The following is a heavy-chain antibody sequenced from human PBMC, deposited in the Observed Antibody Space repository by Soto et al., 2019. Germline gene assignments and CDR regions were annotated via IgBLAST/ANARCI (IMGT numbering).Heavy chain of an antibody. J-gene: IGHJ3*02. Sequence: PVGSLRLSCAASGFTFSSYGMHWVRQAPGKGLEWVAVISHDGSNKYYADSVKGRFTISRDNSKNTLYLQMNSLRAEDTAVYYCAKDLGYSDAFDIWGQGTMVTVSS. CDR1: GFTFSSYG. D-gene: IGHD3-22*01. CDR3: AKDLGYSDAFDI. CDR2: ISHDGSNK. V-gene: IGHV3-30*18.